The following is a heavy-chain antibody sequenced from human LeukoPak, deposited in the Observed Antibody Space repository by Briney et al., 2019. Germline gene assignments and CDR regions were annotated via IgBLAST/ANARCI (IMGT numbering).Heavy chain of an antibody. J-gene: IGHJ4*02. CDR1: GFTFSSYG. V-gene: IGHV3-30*02. Sequence: GGSLRLSCAASGFTFSSYGMHWVRQAPGKGLEWVAFIRYDGSNKYYADSVKGRFTISRDNSKNTLYLQMNSLRAEDTAVYYCANSGDYDHWAQYYFDYWGQGTLVTVSS. CDR3: ANSGDYDHWAQYYFDY. CDR2: IRYDGSNK. D-gene: IGHD4-17*01.